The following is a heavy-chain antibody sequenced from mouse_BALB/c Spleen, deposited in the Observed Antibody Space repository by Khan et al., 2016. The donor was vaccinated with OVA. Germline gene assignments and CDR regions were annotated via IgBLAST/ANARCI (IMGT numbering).Heavy chain of an antibody. D-gene: IGHD4-1*01. CDR1: GFDFSRYW. CDR2: INPDSSTI. Sequence: EVQLLESGGGLVQPGGSLKLSCAASGFDFSRYWMNWVRQAPGKGLEWIGEINPDSSTINYTPSLKDKFIMSRDNAKNTLYLQMSKVRSEDTALNYCARLWDVGAMDYWGQGTSVTVSS. CDR3: ARLWDVGAMDY. V-gene: IGHV4-1*02. J-gene: IGHJ4*01.